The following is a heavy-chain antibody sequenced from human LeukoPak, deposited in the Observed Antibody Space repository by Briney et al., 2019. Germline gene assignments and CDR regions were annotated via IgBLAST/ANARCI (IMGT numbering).Heavy chain of an antibody. CDR1: GFTISTYW. CDR2: IKQDGSER. CDR3: ARDGNYDYVWGSKGDAFDI. V-gene: IGHV3-7*03. D-gene: IGHD3-16*01. J-gene: IGHJ3*02. Sequence: HPGGSLRLSCAASGFTISTYWMSWVRQAPGKGLEWVANIKQDGSERYYVDSVKGRFTISRDNAKNSLYPQMNSLRAEDTAVYFCARDGNYDYVWGSKGDAFDIWGLGTMVTVSS.